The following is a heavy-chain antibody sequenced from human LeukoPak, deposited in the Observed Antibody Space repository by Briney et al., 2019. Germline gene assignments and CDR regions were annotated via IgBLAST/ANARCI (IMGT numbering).Heavy chain of an antibody. J-gene: IGHJ4*02. CDR3: ARGISRPRITMVRGPSRFDY. D-gene: IGHD3-10*01. V-gene: IGHV4-34*01. Sequence: SETLSLTCAVYGGSFSGYYWSWIRQPPGKGLEWIGEINRSGSTNYNPSPKRRVTISVNTSKNHFSLQLSNGTAADTAVYYRARGISRPRITMVRGPSRFDYWGQGTMVTVSS. CDR2: INRSGST. CDR1: GGSFSGYY.